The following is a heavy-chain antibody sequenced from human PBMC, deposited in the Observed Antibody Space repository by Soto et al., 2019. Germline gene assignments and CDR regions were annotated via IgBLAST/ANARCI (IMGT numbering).Heavy chain of an antibody. V-gene: IGHV1-69*01. D-gene: IGHD6-19*01. J-gene: IGHJ5*02. CDR3: AQDLTSVSGS. Sequence: QVQMVQSGAEVKKPGSSAMVSCKVSGGTFSRHSISWVRQAPGQGLEWMGGIIPIFDATQYAQKFQARLTIAAEESTTPSPMDLTGLRREDAAISYCAQDLTSVSGSWGQGTLVTVS. CDR1: GGTFSRHS. CDR2: IIPIFDAT.